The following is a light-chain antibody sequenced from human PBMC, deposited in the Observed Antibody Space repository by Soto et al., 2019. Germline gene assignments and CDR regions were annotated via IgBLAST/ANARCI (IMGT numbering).Light chain of an antibody. V-gene: IGKV1-39*01. CDR1: QSITVY. J-gene: IGKJ2*01. CDR3: QQIYNTPYT. CDR2: TAS. Sequence: DIQMTQSPSSLSASVGGRGTITCQASQSITVYLNWYQQKPGKAPNLLIYTASNLQSGVPSRFSGSGSGTDFTLTISSLQPEDSATYYCQQIYNTPYTFGQGTKLEIK.